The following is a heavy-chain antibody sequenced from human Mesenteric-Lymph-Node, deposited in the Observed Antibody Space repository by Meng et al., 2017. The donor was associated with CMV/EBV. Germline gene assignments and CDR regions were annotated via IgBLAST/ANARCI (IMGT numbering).Heavy chain of an antibody. CDR1: GFNFNDYS. CDR3: ARAKTRRSTSSLYYFEY. D-gene: IGHD2-2*01. V-gene: IGHV3-53*01. CDR2: IYSGGST. J-gene: IGHJ4*02. Sequence: GESLKISCTVSGFNFNDYSMNWVRQAPGKGLEWVSVIYSGGSTYYADSVKGRFTISRDNSKNTLYLQMNSLRAEDTAVYYCARAKTRRSTSSLYYFEYWGQGTLVTVSS.